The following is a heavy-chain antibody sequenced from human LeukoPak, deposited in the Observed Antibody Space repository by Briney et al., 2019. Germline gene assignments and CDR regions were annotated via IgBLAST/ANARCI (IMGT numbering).Heavy chain of an antibody. CDR3: ARAIGYCTNGVCYLGY. V-gene: IGHV1-2*02. CDR1: GYSFTGYY. Sequence: ASLKVSCKASGYSFTGYYMHWVPQALGQGLERMVWINPSSGGTNYAQKFQGRVTMTRDTSISTAYMELSRLRSDDTAVYYCARAIGYCTNGVCYLGYWGQGTLVTVSS. J-gene: IGHJ4*02. CDR2: INPSSGGT. D-gene: IGHD2-8*01.